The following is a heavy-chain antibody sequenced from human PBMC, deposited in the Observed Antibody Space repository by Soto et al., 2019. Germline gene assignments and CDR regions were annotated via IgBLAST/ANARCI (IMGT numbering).Heavy chain of an antibody. Sequence: LRLSCAASGFTFSSYSMNWVRQAPGKGLEWVSSISSSSSYIYYADSVKGRFTISRDNAKNSLYLQMNSLRAEDTAVYYCASSGIAVAPPLGWGQGTLVTVSS. D-gene: IGHD6-19*01. V-gene: IGHV3-21*01. CDR3: ASSGIAVAPPLG. CDR1: GFTFSSYS. J-gene: IGHJ4*02. CDR2: ISSSSSYI.